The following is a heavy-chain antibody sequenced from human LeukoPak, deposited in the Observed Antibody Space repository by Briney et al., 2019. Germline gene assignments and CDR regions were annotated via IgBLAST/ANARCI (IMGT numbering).Heavy chain of an antibody. CDR2: IKRDGSET. V-gene: IGHV3-7*05. CDR1: GFTFSSYA. CDR3: AISGTARGGDDC. J-gene: IGHJ4*02. D-gene: IGHD3-10*01. Sequence: PGGSLRLSCAASGFTFSSYAMHWVRQAPGKGLEWVANIKRDGSETYYVDSVRGRFTISRDNTKNSLDLQMNSLRAEDTAVYWCAISGTARGGDDCWGQGTLGTVSS.